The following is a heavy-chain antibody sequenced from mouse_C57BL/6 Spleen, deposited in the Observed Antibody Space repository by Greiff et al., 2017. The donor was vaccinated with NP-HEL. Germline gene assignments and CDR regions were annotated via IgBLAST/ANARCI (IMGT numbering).Heavy chain of an antibody. D-gene: IGHD1-1*01. V-gene: IGHV1-26*01. J-gene: IGHJ2*01. CDR2: INPNNGGT. CDR3: ARSGEDGEDYFDY. Sequence: EVQLQQSGPELVKPGASVKISCKASGYTFTDYYMNWVKQSHGKSLEWIGDINPNNGGTSYNQKFKGKATLTVDKSSSTAYMELRSLTSEDSAVYYCARSGEDGEDYFDYWGQGTTLTVSS. CDR1: GYTFTDYY.